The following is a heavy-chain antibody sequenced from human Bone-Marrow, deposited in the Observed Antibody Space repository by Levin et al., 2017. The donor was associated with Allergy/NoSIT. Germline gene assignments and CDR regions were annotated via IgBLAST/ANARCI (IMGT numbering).Heavy chain of an antibody. V-gene: IGHV4-59*08. CDR2: IFHNGKT. J-gene: IGHJ4*02. CDR3: ASLTGSISMSYFDY. Sequence: SCTVSGGSMTSYYWSWIRQPPGKGLEWIGYIFHNGKTNYNPPLKGRVTMSLDTPKNQFSLKLTSVTAADTAVYYCASLTGSISMSYFDYWGQGTLVTVSS. D-gene: IGHD1-26*01. CDR1: GGSMTSYY.